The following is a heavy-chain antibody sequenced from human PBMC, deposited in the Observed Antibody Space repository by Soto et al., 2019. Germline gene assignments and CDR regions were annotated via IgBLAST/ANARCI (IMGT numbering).Heavy chain of an antibody. J-gene: IGHJ6*02. Sequence: GASVKVSCTVSGYTLTELSMHWVRQAPGKGLEWMGGFDPEDGETIYAQKFQGRVTMTEDTSTDTAYMELSSLRSEDTAVYYCATVGGGYCTNGVCPKTRHYYYYYGMDVWGQGTTVTVSS. CDR3: ATVGGGYCTNGVCPKTRHYYYYYGMDV. D-gene: IGHD2-8*01. CDR1: GYTLTELS. CDR2: FDPEDGET. V-gene: IGHV1-24*01.